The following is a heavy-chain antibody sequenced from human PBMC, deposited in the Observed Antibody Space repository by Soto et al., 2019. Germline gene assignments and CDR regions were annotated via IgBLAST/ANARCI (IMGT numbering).Heavy chain of an antibody. CDR3: ARGYYDSSGLGYFDY. D-gene: IGHD3-22*01. V-gene: IGHV4-30-2*01. CDR2: IYHSGST. CDR1: GGSISSGGYS. Sequence: SETLSLTCAVSGGSISSGGYSWSWIRQPPGKGLEWIVYIYHSGSTYYNPSLKSRVTISVDRSKNQFSLKLSSVTAADTAVYYCARGYYDSSGLGYFDYWGQGTLVTVSS. J-gene: IGHJ4*02.